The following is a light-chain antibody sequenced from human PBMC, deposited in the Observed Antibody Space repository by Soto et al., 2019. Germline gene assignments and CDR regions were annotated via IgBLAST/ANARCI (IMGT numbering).Light chain of an antibody. CDR3: QQCGSSPIT. J-gene: IGKJ5*01. Sequence: IVLTQFQGSLSLSLWERATVSCGSSQTVNAKFLAWYQQKPGQAPRLVIYGASTRATGIPARFSGSESGTECTLTISSLKSEDVAVYYCQQCGSSPITFGQGTRLENK. CDR2: GAS. V-gene: IGKV3-20*01. CDR1: QTVNAKF.